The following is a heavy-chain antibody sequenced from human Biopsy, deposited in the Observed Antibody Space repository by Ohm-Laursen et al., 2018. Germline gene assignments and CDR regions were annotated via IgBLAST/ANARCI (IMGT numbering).Heavy chain of an antibody. CDR2: IYYTGGT. Sequence: TLSLTCTVSGGSISSYYWSWIRQPPGKGLEWIGYIYYTGGTNYNPSLKSRVTISVDTSMNHLSLRLTSVTAADTAVYYCARHAPSYSGSYWRYFDLWGRGTLVTVSP. CDR3: ARHAPSYSGSYWRYFDL. J-gene: IGHJ2*01. V-gene: IGHV4-59*08. CDR1: GGSISSYY. D-gene: IGHD1-26*01.